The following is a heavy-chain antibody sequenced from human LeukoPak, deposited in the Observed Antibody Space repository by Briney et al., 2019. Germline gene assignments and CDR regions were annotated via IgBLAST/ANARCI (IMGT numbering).Heavy chain of an antibody. Sequence: SETLSLTCTVAGGSIGSSSYYWGWIRQPPGKGLEWIGSIYYSGSTYYNPSLKTRVTISVETSKNQFSLKLSSVTAADTAVYYCARTSISFNWFDPWGQGTLVSVSS. CDR2: IYYSGST. CDR3: ARTSISFNWFDP. J-gene: IGHJ5*02. V-gene: IGHV4-39*07. CDR1: GGSIGSSSYY. D-gene: IGHD2-21*01.